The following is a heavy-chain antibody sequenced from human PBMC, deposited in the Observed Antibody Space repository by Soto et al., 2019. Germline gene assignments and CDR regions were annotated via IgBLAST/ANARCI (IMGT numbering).Heavy chain of an antibody. CDR2: ISYDGTDE. V-gene: IGHV3-30*03. D-gene: IGHD1-1*01. J-gene: IGHJ4*02. CDR3: ATQESDWNDHFDY. CDR1: GFSFSSYG. Sequence: QVQLVESGGGVVQPGRSLRLSCAASGFSFSSYGMHWVRQAPGKGLEWVAMISYDGTDEYYADSVKGRFTISSHTSKNAVYLQTNTLRAEDTAVYYCATQESDWNDHFDYCGQRTLVTVSS.